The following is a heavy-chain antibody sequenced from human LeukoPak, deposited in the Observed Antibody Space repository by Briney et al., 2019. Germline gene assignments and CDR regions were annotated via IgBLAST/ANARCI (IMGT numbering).Heavy chain of an antibody. CDR1: GGSISSYY. V-gene: IGHV4-59*01. D-gene: IGHD2-21*01. CDR2: IYYSGST. CDR3: ARAGSSMVIAY. J-gene: IGHJ4*02. Sequence: SETLSLTCTVSGGSISSYYWSWIRQPPGKGLEWIGYIYYSGSTNYNPSLKSRVTISVDTSKNQFSLKLSSVTAADTAVYYCARAGSSMVIAYWGQGTLVIVSS.